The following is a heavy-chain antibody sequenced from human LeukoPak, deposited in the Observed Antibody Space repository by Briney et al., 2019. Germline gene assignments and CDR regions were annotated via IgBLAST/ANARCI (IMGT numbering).Heavy chain of an antibody. D-gene: IGHD3-3*01. V-gene: IGHV1-18*01. J-gene: IGHJ5*02. Sequence: ASVKVSCKASGYTLTSYGISWVRQAPGQGLEGMGWISAYNGKTKYVQKLQGRVTMTTDTYTSTVYMELRRLRSDDRAVYYCARGQSGYDFWSGYYTVQLDPWGQGTLVTVSS. CDR1: GYTLTSYG. CDR3: ARGQSGYDFWSGYYTVQLDP. CDR2: ISAYNGKT.